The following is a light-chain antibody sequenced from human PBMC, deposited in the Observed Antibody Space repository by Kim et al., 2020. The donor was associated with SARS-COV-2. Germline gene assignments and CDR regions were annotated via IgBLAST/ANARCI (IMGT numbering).Light chain of an antibody. CDR3: QQYGRSPPT. CDR1: QSVSSSNY. V-gene: IGKV3-20*01. Sequence: EIVLTQSPGTLSLSPGERATLSCRASQSVSSSNYLAWYQQKPGQAPTLLIYGASYRATGIPDRFSGSGSGTDFTLTISRLEAEDFAVYYCQQYGRSPPTFGQGTRLEIK. CDR2: GAS. J-gene: IGKJ5*01.